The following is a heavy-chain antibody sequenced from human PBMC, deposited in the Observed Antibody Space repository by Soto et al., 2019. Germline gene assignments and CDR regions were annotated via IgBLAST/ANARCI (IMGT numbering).Heavy chain of an antibody. Sequence: PGGSLRLSCEASGFTFSTYGMHWVRQAPGKGLEWVAVIWHDGSKKYYADSVRGRFTISRDNSKNTHYLQMNSLRAEDTAVYYWARDLDTALGFYYYYGMDVWGQGTTVTVSS. J-gene: IGHJ6*02. D-gene: IGHD5-18*01. CDR3: ARDLDTALGFYYYYGMDV. V-gene: IGHV3-33*01. CDR1: GFTFSTYG. CDR2: IWHDGSKK.